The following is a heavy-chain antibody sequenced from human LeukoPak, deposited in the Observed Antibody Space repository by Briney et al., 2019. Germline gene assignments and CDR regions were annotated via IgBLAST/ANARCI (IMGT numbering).Heavy chain of an antibody. CDR1: GYTFISYG. CDR2: ITTYNDNT. Sequence: ASVKVSCKASGYTFISYGISWVRQAPGQGLEWMGWITTYNDNTDYAQKLQGRVTMTTDTSTSTAYMELRSLRSDDTAVCYCARVWGSGWPLYYYYYGMDVWGQGTTVTVSS. V-gene: IGHV1-18*01. CDR3: ARVWGSGWPLYYYYYGMDV. D-gene: IGHD6-19*01. J-gene: IGHJ6*02.